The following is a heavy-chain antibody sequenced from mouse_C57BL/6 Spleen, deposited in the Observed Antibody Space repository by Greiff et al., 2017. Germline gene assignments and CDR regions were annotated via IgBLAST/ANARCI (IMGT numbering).Heavy chain of an antibody. Sequence: EVQLVESGGGLVKPGGSLKLSCAASGFTFSDYGMHWVRQAPEKGLEWVAYISSGSSTIYYADTVKGRFTISRDNAKNTLFLQKASLRSEDTARDYCARSTFYFDYWGQGTTLTVSS. CDR3: ARSTFYFDY. V-gene: IGHV5-17*01. CDR2: ISSGSSTI. CDR1: GFTFSDYG. J-gene: IGHJ2*01.